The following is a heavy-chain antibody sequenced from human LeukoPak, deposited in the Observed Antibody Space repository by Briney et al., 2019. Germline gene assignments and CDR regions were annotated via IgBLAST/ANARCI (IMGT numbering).Heavy chain of an antibody. V-gene: IGHV4-31*03. CDR2: IYYSGST. J-gene: IGHJ3*02. D-gene: IGHD3-16*02. CDR1: GGSNSSGGYY. Sequence: SQTLSLTCTVSGGSNSSGGYYWSWIPQHPGKGLEWIWYIYYSGSTYYNPSLKSRLTISVDTSKNEFSLKLSSVTAADTAVYYCARFYVWGSYRLFDAFDIWGQGTMVTVSS. CDR3: ARFYVWGSYRLFDAFDI.